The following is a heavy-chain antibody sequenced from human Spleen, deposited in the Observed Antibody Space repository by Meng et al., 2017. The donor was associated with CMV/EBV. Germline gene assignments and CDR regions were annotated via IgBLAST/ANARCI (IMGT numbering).Heavy chain of an antibody. V-gene: IGHV2-5*02. CDR1: GFSLSSTGVH. CDR3: ARRGVCGGDCYFDY. D-gene: IGHD2-21*02. CDR2: IYCDDEK. Sequence: SGFSLSSTGVHVAWLRQPPGKAPEWLAVIYCDDEKRYSPSLRSRLTVTKDTSRNQVVLKMTNMNPLDSATYYCARRGVCGGDCYFDYWGRGLLVTVSS. J-gene: IGHJ4*02.